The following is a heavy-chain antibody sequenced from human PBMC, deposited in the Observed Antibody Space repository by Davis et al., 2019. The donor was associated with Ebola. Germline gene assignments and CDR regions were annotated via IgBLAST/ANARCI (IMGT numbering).Heavy chain of an antibody. CDR1: GYTFTNYY. V-gene: IGHV1-45*02. Sequence: SVKVSCKASGYTFTNYYMHWVRQAPGQALEWMGWITPFNGNTNYAQKFQDRVTITRDRSMSTAYMELSSLRSEDTAMYYCAAAGIAAAGMAPYGMDVWGQGTTVTVSS. J-gene: IGHJ6*02. D-gene: IGHD6-13*01. CDR3: AAAGIAAAGMAPYGMDV. CDR2: ITPFNGNT.